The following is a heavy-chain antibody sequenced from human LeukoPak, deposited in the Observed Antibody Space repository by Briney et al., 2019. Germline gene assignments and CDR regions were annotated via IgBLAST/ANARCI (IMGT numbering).Heavy chain of an antibody. Sequence: GESLKISCKASGYSFTTHWIGWVRQMPGKGLEWMGIIYPGDSDTRYSPSFQGHVTISADKSISTAYLQWSSLKASDTAMYFCARRLGTAARHYYYYYMDVWGKGTTVTISS. J-gene: IGHJ6*03. D-gene: IGHD6-6*01. V-gene: IGHV5-51*01. CDR1: GYSFTTHW. CDR3: ARRLGTAARHYYYYYMDV. CDR2: IYPGDSDT.